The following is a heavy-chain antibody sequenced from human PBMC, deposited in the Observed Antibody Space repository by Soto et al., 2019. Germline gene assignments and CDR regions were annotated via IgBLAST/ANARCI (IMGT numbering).Heavy chain of an antibody. J-gene: IGHJ6*02. CDR3: ARERAEQWLVLSLYYYGMDV. D-gene: IGHD6-19*01. Sequence: GASVKVSCKASGYTFTSYGISWVRQAPGQGLEWMGWISAYNGNTNYAQKLQGRVTMTTDTSTSTAYMELRSLRSDDTAVYYCARERAEQWLVLSLYYYGMDVWGQGTTVTVS. CDR2: ISAYNGNT. CDR1: GYTFTSYG. V-gene: IGHV1-18*04.